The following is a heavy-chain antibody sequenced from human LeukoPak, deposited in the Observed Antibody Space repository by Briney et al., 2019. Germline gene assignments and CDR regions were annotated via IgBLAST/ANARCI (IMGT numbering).Heavy chain of an antibody. Sequence: PGRSLRLSCAASGFTFDDYAMHWVRQVPGKGLEWVSGISWNSGTIGYADSVKGRFTISRDNAKNFLYLQMNSLRAEDMAFYYCTKASEGVQNYFDYWGQGTLVTVSS. D-gene: IGHD1-1*01. CDR1: GFTFDDYA. CDR3: TKASEGVQNYFDY. CDR2: ISWNSGTI. V-gene: IGHV3-9*03. J-gene: IGHJ4*02.